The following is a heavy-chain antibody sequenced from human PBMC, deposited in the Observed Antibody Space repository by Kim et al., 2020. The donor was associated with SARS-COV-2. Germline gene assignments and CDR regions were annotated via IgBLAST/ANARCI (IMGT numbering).Heavy chain of an antibody. CDR1: GFTFSSHV. Sequence: GGSLRLSCAASGFTFSSHVMHWVRQAPGKGLEWVALISYEGSTQRYTVSVKGRFTVSRDNSKNILFLQMNSLRPEDTAVYYCARNLVGDTDLGPWGQGTLVTVSS. J-gene: IGHJ5*02. D-gene: IGHD1-26*01. CDR2: ISYEGSTQ. V-gene: IGHV3-30*03. CDR3: ARNLVGDTDLGP.